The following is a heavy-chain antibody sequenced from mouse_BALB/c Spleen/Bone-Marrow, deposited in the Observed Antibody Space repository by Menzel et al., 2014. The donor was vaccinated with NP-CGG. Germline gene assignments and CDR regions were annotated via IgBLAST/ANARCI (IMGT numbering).Heavy chain of an antibody. CDR3: ARNANWLFTY. J-gene: IGHJ3*01. CDR1: GYDFTSYL. CDR2: INPGSGGS. V-gene: IGHV1-54*01. Sequence: VQLQQSGAEVVRPGTSVKVSCKASGYDFTSYLIEWLKQRPGQGLEWIGVINPGSGGSNYNEKFTGKATLTVDKSSSTAYMQLSSLTSDDSAVYFCARNANWLFTYWGQGTLVTVSA. D-gene: IGHD4-1*01.